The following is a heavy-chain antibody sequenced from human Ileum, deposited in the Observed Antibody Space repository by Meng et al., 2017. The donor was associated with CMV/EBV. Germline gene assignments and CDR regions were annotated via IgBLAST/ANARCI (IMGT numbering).Heavy chain of an antibody. CDR2: ISYDGSNK. V-gene: IGHV3-30*18. D-gene: IGHD6-13*01. J-gene: IGHJ4*02. CDR3: AKDLIAAAGTYFDY. Sequence: SGFPFSSYGMHWVRQAPGKGLEWVAVISYDGSNKYYADSVKGRFTISRDNSKNTLYLQMNSLRAEDTAVYYCAKDLIAAAGTYFDYWGQGTLVTVSS. CDR1: GFPFSSYG.